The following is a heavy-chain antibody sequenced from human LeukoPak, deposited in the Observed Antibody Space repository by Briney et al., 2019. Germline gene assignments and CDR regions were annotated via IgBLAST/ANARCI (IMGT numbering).Heavy chain of an antibody. J-gene: IGHJ6*03. CDR2: IRYDGSNK. CDR1: GFTFISYW. Sequence: GGSLRLSCAASGFTFISYWMSWVRQAPGKGLEGGAFIRYDGSNKYHADSVKGRFTISRDNSKNTLYLQMNSLRAEDTAVYYCARDGWLLNSVRGDEYYYYMDVWGKGTTVTVSS. CDR3: ARDGWLLNSVRGDEYYYYMDV. D-gene: IGHD3-22*01. V-gene: IGHV3-30*02.